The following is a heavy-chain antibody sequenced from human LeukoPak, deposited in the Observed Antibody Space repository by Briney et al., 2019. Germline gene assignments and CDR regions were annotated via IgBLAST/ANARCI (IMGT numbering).Heavy chain of an antibody. CDR1: VYTLAELS. CDR3: ATRRHYDFWSGYYNWFDP. V-gene: IGHV1-24*01. J-gene: IGHJ5*02. CDR2: FDPEDGET. Sequence: GASVKVSCKVSVYTLAELSMHWGRQAPGKWLDLMRAFDPEDGETIYAQKFQGRVTMTEDTSTDTAYMELSSLRSEDTAVHYCATRRHYDFWSGYYNWFDPWGQGTLVTVSS. D-gene: IGHD3-3*01.